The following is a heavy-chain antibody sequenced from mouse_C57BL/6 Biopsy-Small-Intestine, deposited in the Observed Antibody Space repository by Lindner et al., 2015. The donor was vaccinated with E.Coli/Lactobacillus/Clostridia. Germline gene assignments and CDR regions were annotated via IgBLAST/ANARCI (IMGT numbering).Heavy chain of an antibody. V-gene: IGHV1-42*01. CDR3: ARKDYYYYDGSYEYFDY. J-gene: IGHJ2*01. D-gene: IGHD1-1*01. CDR1: GYSFTGYY. CDR2: INPSTGGT. Sequence: VQLQESGPEPVKPGASVKISCKASGYSFTGYYMHWVKQSPEKSLEWIGEINPSTGGTTYNQKFKAKATLTVDKSSSTAYMQLKSLTSGDSAVYYCARKDYYYYDGSYEYFDYWGQGTTLTVSS.